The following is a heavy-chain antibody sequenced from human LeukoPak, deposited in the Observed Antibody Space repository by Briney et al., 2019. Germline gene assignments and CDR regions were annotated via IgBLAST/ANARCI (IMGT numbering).Heavy chain of an antibody. D-gene: IGHD3-10*01. V-gene: IGHV4-4*02. Sequence: SETLSLTCAVSGGSISSDNWWIWVRQPPGKGLEWIGEIYHSGRANYNPSLKSRVTISVDTSKNQFSLKLSSVTAADTAVYYCARFDSSGAFDIWGQGTMVTVSS. CDR3: ARFDSSGAFDI. CDR1: GGSISSDNW. J-gene: IGHJ3*02. CDR2: IYHSGRA.